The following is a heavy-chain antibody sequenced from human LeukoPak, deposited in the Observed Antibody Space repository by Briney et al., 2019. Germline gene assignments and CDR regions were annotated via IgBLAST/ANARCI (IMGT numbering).Heavy chain of an antibody. CDR3: ARGEVSGSGSYYPRYYYYGMDV. CDR1: GGPISSYY. CDR2: IHTSGST. V-gene: IGHV4-4*07. J-gene: IGHJ6*02. D-gene: IGHD3-10*01. Sequence: SETLSLTCTVSGGPISSYYWSWIRQPAGKGLEWIGRIHTSGSTNYNPSLKSRVTMSVDTSKNQFSLKLSSVTAADTAVYYCARGEVSGSGSYYPRYYYYGMDVWGQGTTVTVSS.